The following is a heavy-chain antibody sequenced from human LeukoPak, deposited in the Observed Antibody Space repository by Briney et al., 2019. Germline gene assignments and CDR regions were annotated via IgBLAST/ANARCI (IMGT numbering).Heavy chain of an antibody. J-gene: IGHJ4*02. CDR1: GYSFSTYE. Sequence: GASVKVSCKASGYSFSTYEISWVRQAPGQGPEWMGWISAHNGNKKYAEKVQDRVTMTTDTATSTAYMEVRRLRPADTAVYSCARDRYGMATSPTDFAYWGQGTLVTVSS. D-gene: IGHD5-24*01. CDR3: ARDRYGMATSPTDFAY. V-gene: IGHV1-18*01. CDR2: ISAHNGNK.